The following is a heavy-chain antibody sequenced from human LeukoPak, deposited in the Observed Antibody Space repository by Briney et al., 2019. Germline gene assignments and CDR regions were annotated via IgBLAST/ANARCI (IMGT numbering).Heavy chain of an antibody. J-gene: IGHJ2*01. V-gene: IGHV4-39*01. CDR1: GGSISSSSYY. CDR2: IYYSGST. CDR3: ARVRRAGNTGWNFDL. D-gene: IGHD1-1*01. Sequence: SETLSLTCTVSGGSISSSSYYWGWIRQPPGKGLEWIGSIYYSGSTYYNPSLKSRVTISVDTSKNQFSLKLSSVTAADTAVYYCARVRRAGNTGWNFDLWGRGTLVTVSS.